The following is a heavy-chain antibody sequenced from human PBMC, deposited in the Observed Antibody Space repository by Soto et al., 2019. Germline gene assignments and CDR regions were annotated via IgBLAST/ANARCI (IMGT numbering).Heavy chain of an antibody. J-gene: IGHJ4*02. V-gene: IGHV4-34*01. CDR3: ARDLGAAAGL. CDR1: GGSFSGYY. D-gene: IGHD6-13*01. Sequence: QVQLQQWGAGLLKPSETLSLTCAVYGGSFSGYYWSWIRQPPGKGLEWIGEINHSGSTNYNPSLKSRVTISLDTSKNQFSLKLSSVTAADTAVYYCARDLGAAAGLWGQGTLVTVSS. CDR2: INHSGST.